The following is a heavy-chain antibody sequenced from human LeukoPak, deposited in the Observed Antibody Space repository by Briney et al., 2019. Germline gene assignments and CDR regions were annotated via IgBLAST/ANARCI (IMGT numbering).Heavy chain of an antibody. CDR1: GGSVSGYY. D-gene: IGHD2-15*01. J-gene: IGHJ4*02. V-gene: IGHV4-59*02. CDR3: ARIHRYCSGGACYVLDS. CDR2: VYYSGST. Sequence: SETLSLTCVVSGGSVSGYYWGWIRQPPGRGLEWIGYVYYSGSTNYNPSFKSRITISVDTSRNQFSLQLSSATAADTAVYYCARIHRYCSGGACYVLDSWGQGTLVTVSS.